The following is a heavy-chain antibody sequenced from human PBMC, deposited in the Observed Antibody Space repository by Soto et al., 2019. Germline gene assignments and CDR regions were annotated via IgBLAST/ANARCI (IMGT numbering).Heavy chain of an antibody. D-gene: IGHD6-6*01. CDR1: GYTXTGYY. CDR3: ARYYSSSSWGYYYYGMDV. J-gene: IGHJ6*02. Sequence: GXSXKVSFKASGYTXTGYYMDLVRQAPGQGLEWMGWINPNSGGTNYAQKFQGRVTMTRDTSISTAYMELSRLRSDDTSVYYCARYYSSSSWGYYYYGMDVWGQGTTGTVSS. V-gene: IGHV1-2*02. CDR2: INPNSGGT.